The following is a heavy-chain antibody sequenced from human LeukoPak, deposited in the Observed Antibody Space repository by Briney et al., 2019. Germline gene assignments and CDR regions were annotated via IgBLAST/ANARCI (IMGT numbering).Heavy chain of an antibody. Sequence: GESLRLSCAASGFTFSSYWMHWVRQAPGKGLVWVSRINSDGSATRYADSVKGRFTISRDNAKNTLYLQMNSLRAEDTAVYYCARGYYDSRGDYWGQGNLVTVSS. V-gene: IGHV3-74*01. D-gene: IGHD3-22*01. CDR3: ARGYYDSRGDY. CDR1: GFTFSSYW. CDR2: INSDGSAT. J-gene: IGHJ4*02.